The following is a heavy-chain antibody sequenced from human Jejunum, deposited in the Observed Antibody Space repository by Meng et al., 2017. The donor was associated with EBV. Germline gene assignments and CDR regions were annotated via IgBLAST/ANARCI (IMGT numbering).Heavy chain of an antibody. Sequence: QVQVGHYGAEVKKPGASVKVSCKASGGTFSNYAFSWVRQAPGQGLEWMGGVIPIFATANYAQRFQGRVTITADKSTSTAYMELRSLRSEDTAVYYCARSSGGVVADYFDYWGQGTLVTVSS. CDR3: ARSSGGVVADYFDY. CDR2: VIPIFATA. J-gene: IGHJ4*02. CDR1: GGTFSNYA. D-gene: IGHD3-16*02. V-gene: IGHV1-69*06.